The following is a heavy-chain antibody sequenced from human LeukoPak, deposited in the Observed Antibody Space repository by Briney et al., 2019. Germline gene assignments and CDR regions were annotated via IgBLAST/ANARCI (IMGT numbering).Heavy chain of an antibody. V-gene: IGHV4-59*01. J-gene: IGHJ4*02. Sequence: PSETLSLTCTVSGGSISSYYWSWIRQPPGKGLEWIGYTYYSGSTNYNPSLKSRVTISVDTSKNQFSLKLSSVTAADTAVYYCAGHHFEWLSPYYFDYWGQGTLVTVSS. D-gene: IGHD3-9*01. CDR3: AGHHFEWLSPYYFDY. CDR2: TYYSGST. CDR1: GGSISSYY.